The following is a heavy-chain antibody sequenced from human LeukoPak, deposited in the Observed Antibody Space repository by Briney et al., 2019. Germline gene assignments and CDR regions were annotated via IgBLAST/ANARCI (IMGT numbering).Heavy chain of an antibody. D-gene: IGHD6-19*01. J-gene: IGHJ4*02. CDR1: GFTVSSNY. V-gene: IGHV3-66*01. CDR3: ARGNWYSSGWTFDY. CDR2: IYSGGST. Sequence: PGGSLRLSCAASGFTVSSNYMSWVRQAPGKGLEWVSVIYSGGSTYYADSVKGRFTISRDNSKNTLYLQMNSLRAEDTAVYYCARGNWYSSGWTFDYWGQGTLVTVSS.